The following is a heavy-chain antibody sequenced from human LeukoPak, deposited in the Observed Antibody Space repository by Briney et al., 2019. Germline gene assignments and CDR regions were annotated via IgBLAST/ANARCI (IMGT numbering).Heavy chain of an antibody. CDR2: MNPNSGNT. J-gene: IGHJ4*02. Sequence: ASVKVSCKASGYTFTSYDISWVRQATGQGLEWMGWMNPNSGNTGYAQKFQGRVTMTRNTSISTAYMELSSLRSEDTAVYYCARALNQVYYFDYWGQGTLVTVSS. CDR3: ARALNQVYYFDY. D-gene: IGHD1-14*01. V-gene: IGHV1-8*01. CDR1: GYTFTSYD.